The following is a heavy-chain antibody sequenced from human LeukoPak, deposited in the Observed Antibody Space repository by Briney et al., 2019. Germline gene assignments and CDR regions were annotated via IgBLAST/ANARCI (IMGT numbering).Heavy chain of an antibody. Sequence: KPSETLSLTCTVSGGSISSGSYYWSWIRQHPGRGLEWIGYIYYSGSTYYNPSLKSRVTISVDTSKNQFSLELSSVTAEDTAVYYCARRGGGGGLYQYGMDVWGQGTTVTVSS. D-gene: IGHD2-15*01. V-gene: IGHV4-31*03. CDR2: IYYSGST. CDR1: GGSISSGSYY. CDR3: ARRGGGGGLYQYGMDV. J-gene: IGHJ6*02.